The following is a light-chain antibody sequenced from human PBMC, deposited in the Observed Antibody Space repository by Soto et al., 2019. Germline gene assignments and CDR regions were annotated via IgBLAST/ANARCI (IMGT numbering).Light chain of an antibody. J-gene: IGKJ1*01. CDR3: QQYGGSPRT. V-gene: IGKV3-20*01. CDR1: QSVSSGY. Sequence: IVLTQSPGAVSLSPGERGTLSCRASQSVSSGYLAWYQQKPGQAPRLLIYDASSRATGIPDRFSGSGSGTDFTLTISRLEPEDFAVYYCQQYGGSPRTFGQGTKVDIK. CDR2: DAS.